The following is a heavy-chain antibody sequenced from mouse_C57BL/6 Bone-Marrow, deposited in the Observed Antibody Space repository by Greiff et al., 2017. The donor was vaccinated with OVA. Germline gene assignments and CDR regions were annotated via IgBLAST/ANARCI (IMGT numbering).Heavy chain of an antibody. CDR1: GYTFTDYE. D-gene: IGHD6-5*01. V-gene: IGHV1-15*01. CDR3: TRSPIPYWYFDV. CDR2: IDPETGGT. Sequence: QVQLQQSGAELVRPGASVTLSCKASGYTFTDYEMHWVKQTPVHGLEWIGAIDPETGGTAYNQMFKGMVILTADKSSSTAYMELRSLTSEDSAVYYCTRSPIPYWYFDVWGTGTTVTVSS. J-gene: IGHJ1*03.